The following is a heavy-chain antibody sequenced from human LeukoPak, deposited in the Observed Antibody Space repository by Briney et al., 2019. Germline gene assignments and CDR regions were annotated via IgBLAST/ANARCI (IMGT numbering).Heavy chain of an antibody. Sequence: GGSLRLACAVSGFTFGSYSMNWVRQAPGKGLEWVSFVSTSGSYIYYADSVKGRFTISRDNAKNSLYLQMNSLRAEDTAVYFCARDAYASGSHDYWGQGTLVTVSS. CDR2: VSTSGSYI. V-gene: IGHV3-21*01. CDR3: ARDAYASGSHDY. J-gene: IGHJ4*02. CDR1: GFTFGSYS. D-gene: IGHD3-10*01.